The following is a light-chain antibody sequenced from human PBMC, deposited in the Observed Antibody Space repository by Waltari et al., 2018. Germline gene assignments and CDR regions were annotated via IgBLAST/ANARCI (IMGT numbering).Light chain of an antibody. CDR2: LGS. Sequence: DIVMTQSPLSLPVTLGEPASISCRSSQILLGSNGYNYLDWYVQKPGQSPQVLIYLGSNRDPGVPDRISDSGSGTDFTLKISRVEADDVGVYYCLQALQVTATFGPGTRVEIK. CDR3: LQALQVTAT. CDR1: QILLGSNGYNY. J-gene: IGKJ3*01. V-gene: IGKV2-28*01.